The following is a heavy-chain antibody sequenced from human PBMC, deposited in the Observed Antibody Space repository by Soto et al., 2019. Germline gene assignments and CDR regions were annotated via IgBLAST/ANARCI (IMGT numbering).Heavy chain of an antibody. V-gene: IGHV3-48*01. CDR2: ISSSSSTI. D-gene: IGHD3-10*01. CDR3: ARGVQPYGSDY. Sequence: EVQLVESGGGLVQPGWSLRLSCAASGFTFSSYSMNWVRQAPGKGLEWVSYISSSSSTIYYADSVKGRFTISRDNAKTSLYLPRHSLRAEDTAVYYCARGVQPYGSDYWGQGTLVTVSS. J-gene: IGHJ4*02. CDR1: GFTFSSYS.